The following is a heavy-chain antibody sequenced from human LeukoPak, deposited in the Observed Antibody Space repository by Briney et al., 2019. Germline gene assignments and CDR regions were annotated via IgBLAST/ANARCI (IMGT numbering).Heavy chain of an antibody. V-gene: IGHV4-39*01. CDR3: ARHVNAYYYDISAYNVGYQFDC. CDR1: GGSISSRTYY. J-gene: IGHJ4*02. D-gene: IGHD3-22*01. Sequence: PSATLSLTCSVSGGSISSRTYYWGWIRQAPGKGLEWIGSIYYSWSTYYNPSLNSRVTISVDTSKNQFSLRLTSVTAADTAVYYCARHVNAYYYDISAYNVGYQFDCWGQGTLVTVSS. CDR2: IYYSWST.